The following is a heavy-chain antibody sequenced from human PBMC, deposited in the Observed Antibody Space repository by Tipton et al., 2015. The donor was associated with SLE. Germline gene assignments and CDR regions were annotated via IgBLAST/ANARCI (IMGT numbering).Heavy chain of an antibody. D-gene: IGHD3-16*02. Sequence: SLRLSCAASGFSFSSYAMHWVRQAPGKGLEWVAVIWYDGSNKNYADSVKGRFTISRDNSKNTLYLQMNSLRAEDTAVYYCSGELSPRDGFDIWGQGTMVTVSS. J-gene: IGHJ3*02. CDR3: SGELSPRDGFDI. V-gene: IGHV3-33*08. CDR1: GFSFSSYA. CDR2: IWYDGSNK.